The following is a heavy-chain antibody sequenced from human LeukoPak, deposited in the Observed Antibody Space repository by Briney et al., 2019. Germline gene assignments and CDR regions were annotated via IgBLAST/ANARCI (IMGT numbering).Heavy chain of an antibody. CDR3: AREGWGTYSSGPYYFDY. D-gene: IGHD6-19*01. V-gene: IGHV1-18*04. J-gene: IGHJ4*02. CDR2: INGYNGNT. CDR1: GYTFTRNG. Sequence: ASVKVSRKASGYTFTRNGISWVRQAPGQGLEWMGWINGYNGNTKYAQKLQGRVTMTTDTSTTTAYMELRSLRSDDTAVYYCAREGWGTYSSGPYYFDYWGQGTLITVSS.